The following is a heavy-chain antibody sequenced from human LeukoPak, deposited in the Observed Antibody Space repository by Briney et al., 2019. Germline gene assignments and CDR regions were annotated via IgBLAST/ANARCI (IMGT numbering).Heavy chain of an antibody. V-gene: IGHV3-23*01. CDR1: GFTFSSYA. D-gene: IGHD5-12*01. J-gene: IGHJ4*02. Sequence: GGSLRLSCAASGFTFSSYAMSWVRQAPGKGLEWVSAISGSAPTTYYAGSEKGRFTISRDNSKNTLYLQMNSLRAEDTAVYYCAKDSIRGYNASERGNYWGQGTLVTVSS. CDR3: AKDSIRGYNASERGNY. CDR2: ISGSAPTT.